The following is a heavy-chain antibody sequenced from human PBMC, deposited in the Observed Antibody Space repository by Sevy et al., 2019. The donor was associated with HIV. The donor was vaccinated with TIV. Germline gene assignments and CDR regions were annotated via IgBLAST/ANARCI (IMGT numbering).Heavy chain of an antibody. CDR1: GLTFRDLC. J-gene: IGHJ4*02. V-gene: IGHV3-7*01. CDR2: RKGDGSGE. Sequence: GGSLRLSCAASGLTFRDLCMSWVRQAPGKGLEWVANRKGDGSGEYYVDSVKGRCTISRDNAKRSLSLQMSSLRVEDTAMYFGAPVSKGRTLWHWGQGTLVTVSS. CDR3: APVSKGRTLWH. D-gene: IGHD1-20*01.